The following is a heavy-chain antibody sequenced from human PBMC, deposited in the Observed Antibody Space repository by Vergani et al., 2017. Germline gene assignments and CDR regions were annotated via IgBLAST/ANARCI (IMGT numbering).Heavy chain of an antibody. J-gene: IGHJ4*02. CDR3: ARVIVGCSRTNCFADH. V-gene: IGHV1-2*02. CDR2: INPNSGGT. CDR1: GYTFTGYY. Sequence: QVQLVQSGAEVKKPGASVKVSCKASGYTFTGYYMHWVRQAPGQGLEWMGWINPNSGGTNYAQKFQGRVTMTRDTSISTAYMGLSRLRPDDTAIYYCARVIVGCSRTNCFADHGGQGTLVTVSS. D-gene: IGHD2-2*01.